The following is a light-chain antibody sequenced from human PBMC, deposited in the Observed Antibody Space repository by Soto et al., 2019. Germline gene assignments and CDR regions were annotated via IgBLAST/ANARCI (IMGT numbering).Light chain of an antibody. V-gene: IGKV4-1*01. CDR2: WSS. J-gene: IGKJ2*01. CDR1: ESVLYSSNNKNY. Sequence: DIVMTQSPDSLAVSLGERATINCKSSESVLYSSNNKNYLDWYQQKPGQPPKLLISWSSTRESGVPERFSGSGSETDFTLTISSLPAEDVALYYCQQLYDTPPTFGQGTKVDIK. CDR3: QQLYDTPPT.